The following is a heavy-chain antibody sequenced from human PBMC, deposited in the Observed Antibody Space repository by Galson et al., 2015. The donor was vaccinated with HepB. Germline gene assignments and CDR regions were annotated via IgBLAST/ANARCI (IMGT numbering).Heavy chain of an antibody. CDR3: ARKVYHNFDF. J-gene: IGHJ4*02. D-gene: IGHD1-14*01. CDR2: ISNSGSTT. CDR1: GFTFRSYA. V-gene: IGHV3-23*01. Sequence: SLRLSCAASGFTFRSYAMTWVRQAPGKGLEWVSAISNSGSTTYYADSVKGRFTISRDNSENTLFLQMNSLRAEDTALYYCARKVYHNFDFWGQGTLVTVSS.